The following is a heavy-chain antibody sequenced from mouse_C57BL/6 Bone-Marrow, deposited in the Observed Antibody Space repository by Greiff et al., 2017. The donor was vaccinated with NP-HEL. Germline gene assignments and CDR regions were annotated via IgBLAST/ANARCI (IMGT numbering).Heavy chain of an antibody. J-gene: IGHJ2*01. V-gene: IGHV5-16*01. Sequence: EVKVVESEGGLVQPGSSMKLSCTASGFTFSDYYMAWVRQVPEKGLEWVANINYDGSSTYYLDSLKSRFIISRDNAKNMLYLQMSSMKSEDTATYYCARDDYYGSVDYWGQGTTLTVSS. CDR1: GFTFSDYY. CDR2: INYDGSST. D-gene: IGHD1-1*01. CDR3: ARDDYYGSVDY.